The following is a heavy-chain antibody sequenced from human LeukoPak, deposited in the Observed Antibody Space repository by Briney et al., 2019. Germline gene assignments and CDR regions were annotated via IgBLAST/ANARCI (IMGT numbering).Heavy chain of an antibody. CDR1: GGSFSGYY. CDR2: INHSGST. J-gene: IGHJ5*02. Sequence: PSETLSLTCAVYGGSFSGYYWSWIRQPPEKGLEWIGEINHSGSTNYNPSLKSRVTISVDTSKNQFSLKLSSVTAADTAVYYCATRPFWSGYYAWGQGTLVTVSS. D-gene: IGHD3-3*01. V-gene: IGHV4-34*01. CDR3: ATRPFWSGYYA.